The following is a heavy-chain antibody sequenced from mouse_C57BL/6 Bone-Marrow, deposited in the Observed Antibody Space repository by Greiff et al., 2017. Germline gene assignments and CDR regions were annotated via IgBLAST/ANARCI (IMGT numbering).Heavy chain of an antibody. CDR3: ASNYGSSYGWYFDV. CDR1: GYSFTGYY. J-gene: IGHJ1*03. Sequence: VQLQQSGPELVKPGASVKISCKASGYSFTGYYMNWVKQSPEKSLEWIGEINPSTGGTTYNQKFKAKATLTVDKSSSTAYMQPKSLTSEDSAVYYCASNYGSSYGWYFDVWGTGTTVTVSS. CDR2: INPSTGGT. D-gene: IGHD1-1*01. V-gene: IGHV1-42*01.